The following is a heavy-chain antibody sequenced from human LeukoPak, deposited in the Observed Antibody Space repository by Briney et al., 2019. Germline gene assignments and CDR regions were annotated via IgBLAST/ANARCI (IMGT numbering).Heavy chain of an antibody. Sequence: GGSLRLSCAASGFTFSSYTMSWVRQAPGKGLEWVSSISDSGGSTFYAASVKGRFTISRDNSENTLYLQMNSLRAEDMAVYYCAKDLVGTTLYYFDYWGQGTLVTVSS. CDR2: ISDSGGST. J-gene: IGHJ4*02. CDR1: GFTFSSYT. D-gene: IGHD1-26*01. CDR3: AKDLVGTTLYYFDY. V-gene: IGHV3-23*01.